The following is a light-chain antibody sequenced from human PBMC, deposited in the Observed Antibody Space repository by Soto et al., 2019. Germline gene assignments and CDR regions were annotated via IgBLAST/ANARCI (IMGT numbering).Light chain of an antibody. J-gene: IGKJ1*01. V-gene: IGKV3-15*01. CDR1: QSVSGN. CDR3: QQYNNWPPWT. CDR2: GAS. Sequence: EIVMTQSPATLSVSPGERATLSCRASQSVSGNLAWYQQKPGQAPRLLIYGASTRATGIPARFSGSGSGTEFTLTISSLQSEDFAFYYCQQYNNWPPWTFGQGTMVEIK.